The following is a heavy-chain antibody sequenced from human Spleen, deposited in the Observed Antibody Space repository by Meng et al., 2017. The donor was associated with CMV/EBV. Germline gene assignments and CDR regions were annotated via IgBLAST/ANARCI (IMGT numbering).Heavy chain of an antibody. V-gene: IGHV4-61*01. J-gene: IGHJ5*02. CDR1: GSVSIRTYY. CDR3: ARGTMTTKKRLNWFDP. CDR2: ISYSGTT. Sequence: GSVSIRTYYWSWIRQPPGKGLEWIGYISYSGTTNYNPSLKSRVTISVDTSKNQFSLKLSSVTAADTAVYYCARGTMTTKKRLNWFDPWGQGTLVTVSS. D-gene: IGHD3-22*01.